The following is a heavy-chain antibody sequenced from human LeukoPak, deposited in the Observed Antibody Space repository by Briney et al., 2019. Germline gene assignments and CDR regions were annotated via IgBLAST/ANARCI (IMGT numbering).Heavy chain of an antibody. CDR3: AKLGVRYYYDSSGYPDY. V-gene: IGHV3-23*01. CDR2: ISGSGGST. J-gene: IGHJ4*02. D-gene: IGHD3-22*01. Sequence: GGSLRLSCAASGFTFSSYAMSWVRQAQGKGLEWVSAISGSGGSTYYADSVKGRFTISRDNSKNTLYLQMNSLRAEDTAVYYCAKLGVRYYYDSSGYPDYWGQGTLVTVSS. CDR1: GFTFSSYA.